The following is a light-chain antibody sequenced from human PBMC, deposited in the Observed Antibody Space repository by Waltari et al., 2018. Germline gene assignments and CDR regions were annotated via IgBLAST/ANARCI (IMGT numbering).Light chain of an antibody. V-gene: IGKV3-11*01. CDR3: QQRNIWPLT. CDR1: QSVSHS. CDR2: DTS. J-gene: IGKJ4*01. Sequence: EVVLTQSPATLSLSPGEGATLSCRASQSVSHSLAWYQQKPVQPPRLLIYDTSNRASGIPARFSASGSGTDFTLSITSLEPEDFAVYYCQQRNIWPLTFGGGTKVEIK.